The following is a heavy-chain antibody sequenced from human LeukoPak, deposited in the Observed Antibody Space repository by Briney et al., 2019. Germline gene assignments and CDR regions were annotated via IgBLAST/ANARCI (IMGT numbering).Heavy chain of an antibody. CDR2: MTSDTRTI. CDR1: GFTFSGSA. V-gene: IGHV3-48*02. Sequence: GGSLRLSCAASGFTFSGSAIHWVRQAPGKGLEWISYMTSDTRTIHYADSVRGRFTISRDNAKKSSYLQMNDLSDDDTAVYYCARSVEGHFDYWGQGTLVTVSS. CDR3: ARSVEGHFDY. D-gene: IGHD1-1*01. J-gene: IGHJ4*02.